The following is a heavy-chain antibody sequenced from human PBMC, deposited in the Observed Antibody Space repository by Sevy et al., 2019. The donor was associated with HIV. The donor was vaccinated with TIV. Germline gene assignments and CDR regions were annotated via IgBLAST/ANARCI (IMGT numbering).Heavy chain of an antibody. CDR1: GYSINSGYY. CDR3: ARWYGVISAFDI. J-gene: IGHJ3*02. Sequence: SETLSLTCAVSGYSINSGYYWGWIRQPPGKGLEWIGNVYQSGSTYYNPSLKSRLTMSADTSKNQFSLKLSSVTAADTAVYYCARWYGVISAFDIWGQGTMVTVSS. V-gene: IGHV4-38-2*01. D-gene: IGHD4-17*01. CDR2: VYQSGST.